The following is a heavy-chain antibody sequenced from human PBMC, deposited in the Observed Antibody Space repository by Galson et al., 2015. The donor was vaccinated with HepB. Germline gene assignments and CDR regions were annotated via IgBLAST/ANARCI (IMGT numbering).Heavy chain of an antibody. CDR3: ARERPDHDYGDYY. Sequence: SVKVSCKASGGTFSSYAISWVRQAPGQGLEWMGGIIPIFGTANYAQKFQGRVTITADESTSTAYMELSSLRSEDTAVYYCARERPDHDYGDYYWGQGTLVTVSS. CDR2: IIPIFGTA. D-gene: IGHD4-17*01. CDR1: GGTFSSYA. V-gene: IGHV1-69*13. J-gene: IGHJ4*02.